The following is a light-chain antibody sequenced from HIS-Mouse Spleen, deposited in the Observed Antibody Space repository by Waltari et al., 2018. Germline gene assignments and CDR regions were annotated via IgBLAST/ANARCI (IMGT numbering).Light chain of an antibody. Sequence: SYVLTQPPSVSVAPGKTARITCGGNNIGSKSVHWYQQKPGQAPVLVVYDDSDRPSGIPGGFSGSNSGNTATLTIGRVEAGDEADYYCQVWDSSSDHVVFGGGTKLTVL. V-gene: IGLV3-21*03. CDR2: DDS. CDR3: QVWDSSSDHVV. CDR1: NIGSKS. J-gene: IGLJ2*01.